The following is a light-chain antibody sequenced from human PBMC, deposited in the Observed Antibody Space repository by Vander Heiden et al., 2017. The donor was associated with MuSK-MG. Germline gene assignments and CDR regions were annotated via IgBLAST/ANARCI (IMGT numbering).Light chain of an antibody. V-gene: IGLV3-19*01. CDR3: NSRDSSGNHVV. CDR1: SLRSYY. J-gene: IGLJ2*01. CDR2: GKN. Sequence: SSELTQHPAVSVALGQTVRITCQGDSLRSYYASWYQQKPGQAPVLVIYGKNNRPSGIPDRFSGSSSGNTASLTITRAQAEDEADYYCNSRDSSGNHVVFGGGTKLTVL.